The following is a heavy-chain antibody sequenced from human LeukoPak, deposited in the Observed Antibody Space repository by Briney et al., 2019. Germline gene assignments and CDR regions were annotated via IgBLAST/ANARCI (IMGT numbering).Heavy chain of an antibody. J-gene: IGHJ4*02. CDR1: GYTFTSYD. CDR2: MDPNSGNT. D-gene: IGHD6-19*01. V-gene: IGHV1-8*01. Sequence: ASVKVSCKASGYTFTSYDINWVRQATGQGLEWMGWMDPNSGNTVYAQKFQGRVTMTRNTSISTAYMELSSLRSEDTAVYYCARGESSVAEDYWGQGTLVTVSS. CDR3: ARGESSVAEDY.